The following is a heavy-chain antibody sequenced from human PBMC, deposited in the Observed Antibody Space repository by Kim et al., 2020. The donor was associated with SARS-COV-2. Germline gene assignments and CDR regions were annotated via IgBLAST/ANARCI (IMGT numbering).Heavy chain of an antibody. CDR3: ARDDLNYDFWSGYIDY. V-gene: IGHV3-21*01. CDR1: GFTFSSYS. Sequence: GGSLRLSCAASGFTFSSYSMNWVRQAPGKGLEWVSSISSSSSYIYYADSVKGRFTISRDNAKNSLYLQMNSLRAEDTAVYYCARDDLNYDFWSGYIDYWGQGTLVTVSS. J-gene: IGHJ4*02. CDR2: ISSSSSYI. D-gene: IGHD3-3*01.